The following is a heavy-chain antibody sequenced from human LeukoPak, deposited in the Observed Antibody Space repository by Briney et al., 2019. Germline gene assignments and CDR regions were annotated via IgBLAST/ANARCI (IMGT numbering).Heavy chain of an antibody. Sequence: GGSLRLSCAASGFIFSTYAMSWVRLAPGKGLEWVSGISGSGGTTNSADSVKGRFTISRDNSKKTLYLQMGSLRAEDTAVYYCSRGHGYGGVEGYYYYHGMDVWGQGTTVTVSS. D-gene: IGHD4-23*01. V-gene: IGHV3-23*01. CDR1: GFIFSTYA. CDR3: SRGHGYGGVEGYYYYHGMDV. J-gene: IGHJ6*02. CDR2: ISGSGGTT.